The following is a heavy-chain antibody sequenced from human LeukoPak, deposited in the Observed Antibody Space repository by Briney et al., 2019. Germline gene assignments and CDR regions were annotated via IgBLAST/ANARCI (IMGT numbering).Heavy chain of an antibody. V-gene: IGHV3-30*04. CDR3: GRDAAAGTASNWFDP. Sequence: PGRSLRLSCAASGFTFSSYAMHWVRQAPGKGLEWVAVISYDGSNKYYADSVKGRFTISRDNYKNTLYLQMNSLRAADTAVYYRGRDAAAGTASNWFDPWGQGTLVTVSS. CDR1: GFTFSSYA. CDR2: ISYDGSNK. D-gene: IGHD6-13*01. J-gene: IGHJ5*02.